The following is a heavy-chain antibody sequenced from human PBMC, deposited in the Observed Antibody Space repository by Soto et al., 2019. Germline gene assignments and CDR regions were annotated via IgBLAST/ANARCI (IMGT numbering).Heavy chain of an antibody. J-gene: IGHJ5*02. CDR1: GYTFTSYG. Sequence: GASVKVSCKASGYTFTSYGISWVRQAPGQGLEWMGWISAYNGNTNYAQKLQGRVTMTTDTSTSTAYMELRSLRSDDTAVYYCARDLGYCSGGSCYETNWFDPWGQGTMVTVSS. CDR3: ARDLGYCSGGSCYETNWFDP. CDR2: ISAYNGNT. V-gene: IGHV1-18*01. D-gene: IGHD2-15*01.